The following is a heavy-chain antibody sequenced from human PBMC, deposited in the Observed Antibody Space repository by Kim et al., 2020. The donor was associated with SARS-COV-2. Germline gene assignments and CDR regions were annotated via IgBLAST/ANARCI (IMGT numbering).Heavy chain of an antibody. CDR1: GYTFTSYA. CDR3: AIVYYCSGGSCYEVNY. V-gene: IGHV1-3*01. CDR2: INAGNGNT. D-gene: IGHD2-15*01. Sequence: ASVKVSCKASGYTFTSYAMHWVRQAPGQRLEWMGWINAGNGNTKYSQKFQGRVTITRDTSASTAYMELSSLRSEDTAVYYCAIVYYCSGGSCYEVNYWGQGTLVTVSS. J-gene: IGHJ4*02.